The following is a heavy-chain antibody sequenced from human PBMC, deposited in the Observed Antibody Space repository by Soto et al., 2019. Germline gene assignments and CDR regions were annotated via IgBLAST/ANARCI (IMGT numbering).Heavy chain of an antibody. CDR1: GFTFSDYY. V-gene: IGHV3-11*05. CDR2: ISSSSSYT. D-gene: IGHD3-22*01. J-gene: IGHJ4*02. CDR3: ASQGSGSRSDY. Sequence: QVQLVESGGGLVKPGGSMRLSCAASGFTFSDYYMSWIRQAPGKGLEWVSYISSSSSYTNYADSVKGRFTISRDNAKNSLYLQMNSLRAEDTAVYYCASQGSGSRSDYWGQGTLVTVSS.